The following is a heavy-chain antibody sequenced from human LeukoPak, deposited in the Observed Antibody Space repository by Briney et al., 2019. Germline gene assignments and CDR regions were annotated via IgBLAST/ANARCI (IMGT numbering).Heavy chain of an antibody. J-gene: IGHJ5*02. CDR2: ISYDGSNK. D-gene: IGHD6-13*01. CDR1: GFTFSSYA. V-gene: IGHV3-30-3*01. CDR3: ARDGSSSWPPT. Sequence: GGSLRLSCAASGFTFSSYAMHWVRQAPGKGLEWVAVISYDGSNKYYADSVKGRFTISRDNSKNTLYLQMNSLRAEDTAVYYCARDGSSSWPPTWGQGTLVTVSS.